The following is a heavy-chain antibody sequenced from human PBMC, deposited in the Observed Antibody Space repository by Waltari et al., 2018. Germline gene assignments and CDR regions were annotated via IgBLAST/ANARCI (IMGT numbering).Heavy chain of an antibody. J-gene: IGHJ5*02. CDR3: AGRISIYDILTGYYGGWFDP. Sequence: QLQLQESGPGLVKPSETLSLTCTVSGGSISSSSYYWGWIRTPPGKGLAWIGSIYYRGSTYKDAALKSRVTIAGETVKNQFSMKRSSVTDAERAVYYCAGRISIYDILTGYYGGWFDPWGQGTLVTVSS. CDR1: GGSISSSSYY. CDR2: IYYRGST. V-gene: IGHV4-39*01. D-gene: IGHD3-9*01.